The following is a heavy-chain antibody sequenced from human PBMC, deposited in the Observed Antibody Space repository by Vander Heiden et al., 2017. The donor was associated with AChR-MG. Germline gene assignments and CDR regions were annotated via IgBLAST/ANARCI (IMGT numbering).Heavy chain of an antibody. Sequence: QVQLVESGGGVVQPGGSLRLSCAASGFTFSSYGMHWGRQAPGKGLEWVAFIRYDGSNKYYADSVKGRFTISRDNSKNTLYLQMNSLRAEDTAVYYCANPITIFGVVLSGGMDVWGQGTTVTVSS. J-gene: IGHJ6*02. CDR3: ANPITIFGVVLSGGMDV. V-gene: IGHV3-30*02. CDR1: GFTFSSYG. D-gene: IGHD3-3*01. CDR2: IRYDGSNK.